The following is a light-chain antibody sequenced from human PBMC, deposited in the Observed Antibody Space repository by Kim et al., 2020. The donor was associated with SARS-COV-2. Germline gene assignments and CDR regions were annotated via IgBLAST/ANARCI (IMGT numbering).Light chain of an antibody. Sequence: SYELTQPLSVSVVLGQTARITCGGNNIGSKNVHWYQQKPGQAPVLVIYGDSNRPSGIPERFSGSNSGNTATLTISRAQAGDEADYYCQVWDSSTAHYVFGTGTKVTVL. J-gene: IGLJ1*01. CDR3: QVWDSSTAHYV. CDR2: GDS. V-gene: IGLV3-9*01. CDR1: NIGSKN.